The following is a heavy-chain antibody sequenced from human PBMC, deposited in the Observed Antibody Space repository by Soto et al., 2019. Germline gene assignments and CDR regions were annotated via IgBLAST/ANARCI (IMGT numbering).Heavy chain of an antibody. Sequence: SVKVSCKASGGTFRSFAFSWVRQAPGQGLEWMGGFIPFLRTADYAQKFQGRVTITADESTSTAYMELSSLRSEDTAVYYCVGGWYDYYYGMDVWGQGTTVTVSS. CDR2: FIPFLRTA. V-gene: IGHV1-69*13. D-gene: IGHD6-19*01. J-gene: IGHJ6*02. CDR3: VGGWYDYYYGMDV. CDR1: GGTFRSFA.